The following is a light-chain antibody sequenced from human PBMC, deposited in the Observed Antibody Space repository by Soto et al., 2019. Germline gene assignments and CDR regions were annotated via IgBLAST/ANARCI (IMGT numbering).Light chain of an antibody. CDR3: NSFTTSSTHV. CDR2: EVN. CDR1: SSDIGSYNR. V-gene: IGLV2-18*02. J-gene: IGLJ1*01. Sequence: QSVLTQPASVSGSPGQSITISCTGTSSDIGSYNRVSWYQQPPGTAPKLIIYEVNNRPSGVPDRFSGSKSGNTASLTISGLQAEDEADYYCNSFTTSSTHVFGTGTKGTVL.